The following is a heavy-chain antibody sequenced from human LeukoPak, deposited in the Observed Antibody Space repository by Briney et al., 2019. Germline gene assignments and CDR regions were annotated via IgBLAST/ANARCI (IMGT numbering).Heavy chain of an antibody. CDR3: ARRTTVTTGDAFDV. J-gene: IGHJ3*01. D-gene: IGHD4-17*01. V-gene: IGHV4-4*02. CDR1: GGSISSSNW. Sequence: PSGTLSLTCAVSGGSISSSNWWSWVRQPPGKGLEWIGEIYHSGSTNYNPSLKSRVTISVDKSRNHFSLKLSSVTAADTAVYYCARRTTVTTGDAFDVWGQGTMVTVSS. CDR2: IYHSGST.